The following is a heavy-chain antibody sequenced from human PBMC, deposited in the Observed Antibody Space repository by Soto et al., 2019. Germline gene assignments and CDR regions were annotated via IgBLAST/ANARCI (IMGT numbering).Heavy chain of an antibody. D-gene: IGHD3-22*01. CDR1: GYTFTSYA. Sequence: QVQLVQSGAEVKKPGASVKVSCKASGYTFTSYAMHWVRQAPGQRLEWMGWINAGNGNTKYSQKFQGRVTSTRDTSASTAYMELSSLRSEDTAVYYCARVPDYYDSSGYLDYYYYYGMDVWGQGTTVTVSS. V-gene: IGHV1-3*01. CDR3: ARVPDYYDSSGYLDYYYYYGMDV. CDR2: INAGNGNT. J-gene: IGHJ6*02.